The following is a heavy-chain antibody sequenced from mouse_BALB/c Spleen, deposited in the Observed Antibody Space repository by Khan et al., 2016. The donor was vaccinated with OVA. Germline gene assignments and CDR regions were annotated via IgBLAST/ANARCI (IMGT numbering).Heavy chain of an antibody. V-gene: IGHV1-4*01. CDR1: GYTFTSNT. Sequence: QVQLKQSGAELARPGASVKMSCKASGYTFTSNTMHWVKQRPGQGLEWIGYINPRSSYTNYNQKFKDKATLNADKSSSTAYMQLSSLTSEDSAVYYCARRTTGYAMDYWGQGTSVTVSS. CDR2: INPRSSYT. D-gene: IGHD2-14*01. J-gene: IGHJ4*01. CDR3: ARRTTGYAMDY.